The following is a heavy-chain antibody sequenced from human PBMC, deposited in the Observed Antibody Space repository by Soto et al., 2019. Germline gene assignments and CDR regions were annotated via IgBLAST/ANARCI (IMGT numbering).Heavy chain of an antibody. CDR2: ISSSGTI. CDR1: GFTFSTYA. CDR3: ARDGRRGYDMDV. J-gene: IGHJ6*02. Sequence: EVQLVESGGGLVQPGGSLRLSCAASGFTFSTYALDWVRQAPGKGLEWVSYISSSGTIYYADSVKGRFTISRDNAKNSLYLQMNSLRDEDTAVYYWARDGRRGYDMDVWGQGTTVTVSS. D-gene: IGHD3-10*01. V-gene: IGHV3-48*02.